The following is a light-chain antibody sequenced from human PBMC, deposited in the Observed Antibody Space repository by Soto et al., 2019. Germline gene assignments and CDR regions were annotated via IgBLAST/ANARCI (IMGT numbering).Light chain of an antibody. CDR3: QQSHTTPTT. CDR1: QAISTY. CDR2: GAS. J-gene: IGKJ5*01. V-gene: IGKV1-39*01. Sequence: DIQMTQSPSSLSASVGDRVTITCRTGQAISTYLNWYQHKPGTAPRLLVYGASRLQSGVPSRSSGSGSGTHFTLTISALQPEDFATYYCQQSHTTPTTFGQGTRVDIK.